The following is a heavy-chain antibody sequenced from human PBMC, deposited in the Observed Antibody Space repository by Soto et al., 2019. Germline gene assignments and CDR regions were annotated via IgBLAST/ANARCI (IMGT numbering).Heavy chain of an antibody. J-gene: IGHJ5*02. CDR2: IYYSGST. CDR1: GGSISSGGYY. CDR3: AREWFGELSTGWFDP. D-gene: IGHD3-10*01. Sequence: QVQLQESGPGLVKPSQTLSLTCTVSGGSISSGGYYWSWIRQHPGKGLEWIGYIYYSGSTYYNPSLKSRVTISVDTSKNQFSLKLSSVTAADTAVYYCAREWFGELSTGWFDPWGQGTLVTVSS. V-gene: IGHV4-31*03.